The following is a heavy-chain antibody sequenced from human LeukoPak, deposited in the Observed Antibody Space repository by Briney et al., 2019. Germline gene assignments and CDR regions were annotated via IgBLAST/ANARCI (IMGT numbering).Heavy chain of an antibody. J-gene: IGHJ3*02. CDR1: GFTFSSYA. Sequence: GGSLRLSCAASGFTFSSYAMSWVRQAPGKGLEWVSAISGSGGSTYYADSMKGRFTISRDNSKNTLYLQMNSLRAEDTAVYYCAKEELITIFGVVGDAFDIWGQGTMVTVSS. CDR3: AKEELITIFGVVGDAFDI. V-gene: IGHV3-23*01. CDR2: ISGSGGST. D-gene: IGHD3-3*01.